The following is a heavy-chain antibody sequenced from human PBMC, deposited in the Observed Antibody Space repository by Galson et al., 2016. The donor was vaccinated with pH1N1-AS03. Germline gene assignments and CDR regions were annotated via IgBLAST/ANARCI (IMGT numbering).Heavy chain of an antibody. CDR1: GGSMKTGIHY. J-gene: IGHJ4*02. Sequence: LSLTCTVSGGSMKTGIHYWSWIRQPAGRGLEWIGNIYTSGSTNYNPSLKSRVTLSLDTSKNQFSLNLSSVTAADTAVYYCARDLEEASGSLDVDYWGQGTLVTVSS. CDR2: IYTSGST. D-gene: IGHD3-10*01. CDR3: ARDLEEASGSLDVDY. V-gene: IGHV4-61*09.